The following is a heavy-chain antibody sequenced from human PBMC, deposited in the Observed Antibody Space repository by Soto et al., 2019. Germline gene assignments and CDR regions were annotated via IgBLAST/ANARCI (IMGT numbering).Heavy chain of an antibody. D-gene: IGHD3-3*01. CDR2: IYYSGST. J-gene: IGHJ6*03. V-gene: IGHV4-59*01. CDR1: GGTISSYY. Sequence: SETLSLTCTVSGGTISSYYWSWIRQTPGKGLEWIGYIYYSGSTNYNPSLKSRVTISVDTSKTQFSLKLSSVTAADTAVYYCARALATYYDFWSGYYDYYMDVWGKGTTVTVSS. CDR3: ARALATYYDFWSGYYDYYMDV.